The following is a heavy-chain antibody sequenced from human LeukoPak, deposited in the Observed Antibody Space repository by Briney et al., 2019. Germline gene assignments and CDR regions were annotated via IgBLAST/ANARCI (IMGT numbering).Heavy chain of an antibody. Sequence: ASVKVSCKASGCTFTYYYIHWVRQVPGQGLEWMGWINPNGGGTHYARKFQGWVTMTRDTSINTVHMELSSLRSDGTAVYYCALSRLGEPGGMDVWGQGTTVTVSS. CDR1: GCTFTYYY. V-gene: IGHV1-2*04. J-gene: IGHJ6*02. CDR3: ALSRLGEPGGMDV. D-gene: IGHD3-10*01. CDR2: INPNGGGT.